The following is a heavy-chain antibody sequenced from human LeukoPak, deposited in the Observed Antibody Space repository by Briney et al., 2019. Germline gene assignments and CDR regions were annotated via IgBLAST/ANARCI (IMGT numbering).Heavy chain of an antibody. CDR3: ARDQGIAAAGTPNSHDAFDI. D-gene: IGHD6-13*01. V-gene: IGHV3-66*01. CDR2: IYSGGST. Sequence: GGSLRLSCAASGFTFSSFWMSWVRQAPGKGLEWVSVIYSGGSTYYADSVKGRFTISRDNSKNTLYLQMNSLRAEDTAVYYCARDQGIAAAGTPNSHDAFDIWGQGTMVTVSS. CDR1: GFTFSSFW. J-gene: IGHJ3*02.